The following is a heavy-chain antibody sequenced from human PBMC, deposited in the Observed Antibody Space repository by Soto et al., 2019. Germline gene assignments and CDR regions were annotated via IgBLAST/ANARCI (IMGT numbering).Heavy chain of an antibody. Sequence: PGGSLRLSCTASGFTFGDYAMSWFRQAPGKGLEWVGFIKSKAKGGTTEFAASVKGRFTISRDDSKNIAYLQMNSLKTEDTAVYYCARDRDIVQVPDIWAQRTMVTVSS. CDR3: ARDRDIVQVPDI. CDR2: IKSKAKGGTT. V-gene: IGHV3-49*03. J-gene: IGHJ3*02. D-gene: IGHD2-8*02. CDR1: GFTFGDYA.